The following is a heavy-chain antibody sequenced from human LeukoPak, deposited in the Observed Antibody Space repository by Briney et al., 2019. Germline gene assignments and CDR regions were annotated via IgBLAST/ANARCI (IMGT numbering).Heavy chain of an antibody. J-gene: IGHJ3*02. V-gene: IGHV4-4*07. CDR2: IYTTGTA. Sequence: PSETLSLTCLLSGGSIGPYYWSWIRQAAGKGPEWIGRIYTTGTADYNPSLKGRVFLSVDTSMNQFSLKVTSVTAADTAVYYCARVHSSSSWMDAFEIWGPGMKVIVSS. CDR1: GGSIGPYY. D-gene: IGHD6-6*01. CDR3: ARVHSSSSWMDAFEI.